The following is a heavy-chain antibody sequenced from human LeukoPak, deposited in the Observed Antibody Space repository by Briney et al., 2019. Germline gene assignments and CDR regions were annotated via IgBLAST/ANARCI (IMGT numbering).Heavy chain of an antibody. V-gene: IGHV1-8*01. CDR1: GYTLTSYD. CDR3: ARGRYYDSSGKFDY. Sequence: ASVKVSCKASGYTLTSYDINWVRQATGQVLEWMGWMNPNSGNTGYAQKFQGRVTMTRNTSISTAYMELSSLRSEDTAVYYCARGRYYDSSGKFDYWGQGTLVTVSS. D-gene: IGHD3-22*01. CDR2: MNPNSGNT. J-gene: IGHJ4*02.